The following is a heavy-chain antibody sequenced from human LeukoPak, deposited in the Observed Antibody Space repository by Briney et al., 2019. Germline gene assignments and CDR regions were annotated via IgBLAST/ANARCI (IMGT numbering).Heavy chain of an antibody. CDR3: AKSPGNSRNGVDY. Sequence: GGSLRLSSAAPGYTFTSYAISWVRQAPGKGLEWVSGLSGSGGSTYYADSVKGRFTISRDNSKNTLYLQMNSLRAEDTAVYYCAKSPGNSRNGVDYWGQGTLVTVSS. D-gene: IGHD2-8*01. CDR1: GYTFTSYA. V-gene: IGHV3-23*01. J-gene: IGHJ4*02. CDR2: LSGSGGST.